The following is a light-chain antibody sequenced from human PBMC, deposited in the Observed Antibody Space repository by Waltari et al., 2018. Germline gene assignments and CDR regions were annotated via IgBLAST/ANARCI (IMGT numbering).Light chain of an antibody. J-gene: IGKJ5*01. CDR3: QQYYDYPIN. V-gene: IGKV1-5*01. CDR1: QNLNTF. Sequence: DIQMTQSPYTVSASLGHRVTITFRASQNLNTFLSWYQQKPGAVPNLLIYDASTLERGVPSRFSGSGSGTHFTLTISGLQPDDFATYYCQQYYDYPINFGQGTRL. CDR2: DAS.